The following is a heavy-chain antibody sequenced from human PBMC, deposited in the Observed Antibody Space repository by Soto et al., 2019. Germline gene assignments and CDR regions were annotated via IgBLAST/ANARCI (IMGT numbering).Heavy chain of an antibody. CDR3: ARASGGYSSSAWDWFDP. Sequence: QVQLVQSGAEVKKPGSSVKDSCKASGGTFSSYAISWVRQAPGQGLEWMGGIIPIFGTANYEQKFQGRVTITADKPTSTAYMGLSSLRSEDTAVYYCARASGGYSSSAWDWFDPWGQGTLVTVSS. J-gene: IGHJ5*02. CDR1: GGTFSSYA. D-gene: IGHD6-6*01. V-gene: IGHV1-69*06. CDR2: IIPIFGTA.